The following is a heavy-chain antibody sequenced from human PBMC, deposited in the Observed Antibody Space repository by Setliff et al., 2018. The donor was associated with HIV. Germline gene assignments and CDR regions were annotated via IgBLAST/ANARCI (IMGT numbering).Heavy chain of an antibody. CDR3: AQAQTSVSGSYYQYLQH. D-gene: IGHD3-10*01. V-gene: IGHV3-15*01. J-gene: IGHJ1*01. CDR1: GFTFSDAW. Sequence: PGGSLRLSCAGPGFTFSDAWITWVRQAPGKGLEWLGRIKSKIDGETTDYAAPVKGRFTISRDDSKNTVYLHMNSLKTEDTAVYYCAQAQTSVSGSYYQYLQHWGQGTLVTVSS. CDR2: IKSKIDGETT.